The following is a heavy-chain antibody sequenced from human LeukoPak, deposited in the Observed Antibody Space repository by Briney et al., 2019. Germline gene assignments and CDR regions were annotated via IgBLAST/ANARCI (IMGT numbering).Heavy chain of an antibody. Sequence: SETLSLTCTVSGGSISSSSYYWGWIRQPPGKGLEWIGTIYYSGYTYYNPSLESRVTISVDASKNQFSLKLSSVTAADTAVYYCARALAATRYYYYMDVWGKGTTVTVSS. CDR1: GGSISSSSYY. CDR2: IYYSGYT. CDR3: ARALAATRYYYYMDV. J-gene: IGHJ6*03. V-gene: IGHV4-39*07. D-gene: IGHD2-15*01.